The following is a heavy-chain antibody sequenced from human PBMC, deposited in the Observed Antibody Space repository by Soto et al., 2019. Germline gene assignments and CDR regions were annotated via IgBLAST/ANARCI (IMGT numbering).Heavy chain of an antibody. CDR1: GFTFSSYG. Sequence: PGGSLRLSCAASGFTFSSYGMHWVRQAPGKGLEWVAVTSYDGSNKYYADSVKGRFTISRDNSKNTLYLQMNSLRAEDTAVYYCAKDLGGYSYGSPYDYWGQGTLVTVSS. D-gene: IGHD5-18*01. CDR2: TSYDGSNK. V-gene: IGHV3-30*18. J-gene: IGHJ4*02. CDR3: AKDLGGYSYGSPYDY.